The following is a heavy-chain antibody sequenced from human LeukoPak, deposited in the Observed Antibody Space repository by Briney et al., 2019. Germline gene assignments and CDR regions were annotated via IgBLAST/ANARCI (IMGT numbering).Heavy chain of an antibody. CDR3: ARGYDSSGYAY. CDR1: GFTFSSYS. CDR2: ISSSSSTI. J-gene: IGHJ4*02. Sequence: GGSLRLSCAASGFTFSSYSMNWVRQAPGKGLEWVSYISSSSSTIYYADSVKGRFTISRDNAKNSLYLQMNSLRAEDTAVYYCARGYDSSGYAYWGQGTLVTVSS. V-gene: IGHV3-48*04. D-gene: IGHD3-22*01.